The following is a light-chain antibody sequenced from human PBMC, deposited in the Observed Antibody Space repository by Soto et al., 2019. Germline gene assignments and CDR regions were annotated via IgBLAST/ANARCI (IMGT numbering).Light chain of an antibody. Sequence: DIPMTQSPSSLSASVGDRVTITCRASQGISPYLAWYQQKPGKVPKLLIYAASTLQSGVPSRFSGSGSGTDFTLTTSSLQPEDVATYYCQQYNNAPLTFGGGTKVETK. CDR3: QQYNNAPLT. J-gene: IGKJ4*01. CDR1: QGISPY. CDR2: AAS. V-gene: IGKV1-27*01.